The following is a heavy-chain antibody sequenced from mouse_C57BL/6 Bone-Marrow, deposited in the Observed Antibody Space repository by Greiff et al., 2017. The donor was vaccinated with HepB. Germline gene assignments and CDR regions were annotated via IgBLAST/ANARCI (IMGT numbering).Heavy chain of an antibody. Sequence: QVQLKESGPGLVQPSQSLSITCTASGFSLTSYGVHWVRQSPGKGLEWLGVIWSGGSTDYNAAFISRLSISKDNSKSQVFFKMNSLQADDTAIYYCARNIYYGYDDFDYWGQGTTLTVSS. D-gene: IGHD2-2*01. J-gene: IGHJ2*01. CDR2: IWSGGST. V-gene: IGHV2-2*01. CDR3: ARNIYYGYDDFDY. CDR1: GFSLTSYG.